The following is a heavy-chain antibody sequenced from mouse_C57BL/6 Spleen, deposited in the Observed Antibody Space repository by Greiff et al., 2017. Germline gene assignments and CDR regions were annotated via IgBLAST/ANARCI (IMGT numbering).Heavy chain of an antibody. J-gene: IGHJ4*01. Sequence: VQLQQSGPELVKPGASVKISYKASGYAFSSSWMNWVKQRPGKGLEWIGRIYPGDGDTNYNGKFKGKATLTADKSSSTAYMQLSSLTSEDSAVYFCARRDYGFYYAMDYWGQGTSVTVSS. D-gene: IGHD1-1*01. CDR1: GYAFSSSW. CDR2: IYPGDGDT. V-gene: IGHV1-82*01. CDR3: ARRDYGFYYAMDY.